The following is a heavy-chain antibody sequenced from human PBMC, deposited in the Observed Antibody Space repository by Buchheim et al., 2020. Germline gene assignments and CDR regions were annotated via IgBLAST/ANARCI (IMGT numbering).Heavy chain of an antibody. D-gene: IGHD1-26*01. V-gene: IGHV4-59*01. CDR3: ARVADSGSYPPEADY. Sequence: QVQLQESGPGLVKPSETLSLTCTVPGGSISSYYWSWIRQPPGKGLEWIGYIYYSGSTNYNPSLKSRVTISVDTSTTQSSLKLSSVTAADTAVYYCARVADSGSYPPEADYWGQGTL. CDR2: IYYSGST. J-gene: IGHJ4*02. CDR1: GGSISSYY.